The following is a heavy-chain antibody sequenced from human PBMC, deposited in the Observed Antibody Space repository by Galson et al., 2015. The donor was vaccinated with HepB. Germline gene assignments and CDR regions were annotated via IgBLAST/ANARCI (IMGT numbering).Heavy chain of an antibody. D-gene: IGHD2-2*01. CDR2: ISSNGGST. J-gene: IGHJ4*02. V-gene: IGHV3-64D*06. CDR1: GFTFSSYA. Sequence: ALRLSCAASGFTFSSYAMHWVRQAPGKGLEYVSAISSNGGSTYYADSVKGRFTISRDNSKNTLYLQMSSLRAEDTAVYYCVKDGCSSTSCYRYSGYDFNYWGQGTLVTVSS. CDR3: VKDGCSSTSCYRYSGYDFNY.